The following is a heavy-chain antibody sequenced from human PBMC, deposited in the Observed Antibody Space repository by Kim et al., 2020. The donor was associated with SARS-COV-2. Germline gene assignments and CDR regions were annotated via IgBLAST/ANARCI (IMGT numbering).Heavy chain of an antibody. CDR2: IYYSGST. CDR3: ASRVNDFDWREGALDI. CDR1: GRSISSSSYY. V-gene: IGHV4-39*01. D-gene: IGHD3-9*01. Sequence: SETLSLTCTVSGRSISSSSYYWGWIRQPPGKGLEWSGSIYYSGSTYYNPSLKRRVTISVDTSKNQFSLKLSSVTAADTAVYYCASRVNDFDWREGALDIWGQGGMVTVSS. J-gene: IGHJ3*02.